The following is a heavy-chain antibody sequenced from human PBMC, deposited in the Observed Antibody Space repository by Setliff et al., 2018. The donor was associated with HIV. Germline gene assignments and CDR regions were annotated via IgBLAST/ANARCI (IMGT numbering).Heavy chain of an antibody. V-gene: IGHV4-38-2*01. CDR2: IYHSGST. Sequence: SETLSLTCAVSGYSISSGYYWGWIRQPPGKGLEWIGSIYHSGSTNYNPSLKSRVTMSVDMSKNQFSLKLTSVAAADTAVYYCAKRPGYGYPFHIWGQGTMVTV. J-gene: IGHJ3*02. D-gene: IGHD5-18*01. CDR3: AKRPGYGYPFHI. CDR1: GYSISSGYY.